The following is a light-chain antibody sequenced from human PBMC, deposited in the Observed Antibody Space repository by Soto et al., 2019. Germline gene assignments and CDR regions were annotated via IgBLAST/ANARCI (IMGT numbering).Light chain of an antibody. CDR1: QTVRNNY. Sequence: EFLLTQSPGTLSLSPGERATLSCRASQTVRNNYLAWYQQKPGQAPRLLIYDASSRATGIPDRFSGGGSGTDFTLTISRLEPEDFAVYYCQQFSSYPLTFGRGTKVDIK. V-gene: IGKV3-20*01. CDR2: DAS. J-gene: IGKJ4*01. CDR3: QQFSSYPLT.